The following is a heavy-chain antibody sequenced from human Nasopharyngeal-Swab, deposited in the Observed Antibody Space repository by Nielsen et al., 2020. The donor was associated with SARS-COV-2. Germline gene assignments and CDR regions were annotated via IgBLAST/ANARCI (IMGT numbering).Heavy chain of an antibody. J-gene: IGHJ6*02. CDR2: IYYSGST. Sequence: WIRQPPGKGLEWIGYIYYSGSTNYNPSLKSRVTISVDTSKNQFSLKLSSVTAADTAVYYCANGGGGSYYYGMDVWGQGTTVTVSS. CDR3: ANGGGGSYYYGMDV. D-gene: IGHD4-23*01. V-gene: IGHV4-59*01.